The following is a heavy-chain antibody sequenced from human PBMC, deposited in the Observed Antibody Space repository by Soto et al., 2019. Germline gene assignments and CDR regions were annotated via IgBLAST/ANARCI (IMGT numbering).Heavy chain of an antibody. CDR3: ARQIYGSDTGPNFQYYFDS. V-gene: IGHV5-10-1*01. Sequence: ESLKISCMGSGYSFAGYWITWVRQKPGKGLEWMGRIDPSDSQTYYSPSFRGHVTISVTKSITTVFLQWSSLRASDTAMYYCARQIYGSDTGPNFQYYFDSWGQGTPVTVSS. J-gene: IGHJ4*02. CDR1: GYSFAGYW. CDR2: IDPSDSQT. D-gene: IGHD5-18*01.